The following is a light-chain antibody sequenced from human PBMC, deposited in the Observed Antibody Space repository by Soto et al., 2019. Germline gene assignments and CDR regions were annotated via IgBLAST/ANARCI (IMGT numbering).Light chain of an antibody. J-gene: IGLJ1*01. Sequence: QSVLAQPASVSGSPGQSITIPCTGTSSDIGNYNYVSWYQQQPGKAPKLMIYQVTNRPSGVSNRFSGSRSGNTASLTISGLQAEDEADYHCSSYTDSSNYVFGTGTKVTVL. CDR1: SSDIGNYNY. V-gene: IGLV2-14*01. CDR2: QVT. CDR3: SSYTDSSNYV.